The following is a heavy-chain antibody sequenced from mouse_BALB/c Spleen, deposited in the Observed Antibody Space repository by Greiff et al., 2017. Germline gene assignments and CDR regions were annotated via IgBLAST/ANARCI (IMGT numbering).Heavy chain of an antibody. D-gene: IGHD2-4*01. CDR1: GYTFTDYA. Sequence: QVQLQQSGAELVRPGVSVKISCKGSGYTFTDYAMHWVKQSHAKSLEWIGVISTYYGDASYNQKFKGKATMTVDKSSSTAYMELARLTSEDSAIYYCASEGLRYYAMDYWGQGTSVTVSS. CDR2: ISTYYGDA. V-gene: IGHV1S137*01. J-gene: IGHJ4*01. CDR3: ASEGLRYYAMDY.